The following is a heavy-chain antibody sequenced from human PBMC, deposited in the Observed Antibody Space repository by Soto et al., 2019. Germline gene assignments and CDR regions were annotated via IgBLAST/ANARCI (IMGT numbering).Heavy chain of an antibody. J-gene: IGHJ4*02. CDR3: ARDCFPYGSGRYCSDY. Sequence: QVQLVQSGAEVKKPGSSVKVSCKASGGTFSSYAISWVRQAPGQGLEWMGGIIPIFGTANYAQKFQGRVTITADDSTSTAYMELSSLSSEHTAVYYCARDCFPYGSGRYCSDYWGQGTLVTVSS. V-gene: IGHV1-69*12. CDR2: IIPIFGTA. D-gene: IGHD3-10*01. CDR1: GGTFSSYA.